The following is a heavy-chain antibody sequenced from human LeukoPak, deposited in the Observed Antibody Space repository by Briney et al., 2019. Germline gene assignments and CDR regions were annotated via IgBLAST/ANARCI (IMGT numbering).Heavy chain of an antibody. CDR2: ICGSGGST. V-gene: IGHV3-23*01. CDR3: AKNQGQWLVPVDY. D-gene: IGHD6-19*01. J-gene: IGHJ4*02. CDR1: GFTFSSYA. Sequence: GGSLRLSCAASGFTFSSYAMSWVRQAPGKGLEWVSVICGSGGSTYYADSVKGRFTISRDNSKNTLYLQMNNLRAEDTALYYCAKNQGQWLVPVDYWGQGTLVTVSS.